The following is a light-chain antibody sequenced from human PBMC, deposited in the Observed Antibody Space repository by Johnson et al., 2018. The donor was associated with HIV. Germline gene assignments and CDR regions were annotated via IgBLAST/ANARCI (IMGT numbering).Light chain of an antibody. Sequence: QSVLTQPPSVSAAPGQKVTISCSGSSSNIGNNYVSWYQQLPGTAPKLLIYENNKRPSGIPDRFSGSKSATSATLRITGLQTADEADDYCGTWDSSLSAYVFGTGTKVTVL. CDR2: ENN. CDR1: SSNIGNNY. CDR3: GTWDSSLSAYV. J-gene: IGLJ1*01. V-gene: IGLV1-51*02.